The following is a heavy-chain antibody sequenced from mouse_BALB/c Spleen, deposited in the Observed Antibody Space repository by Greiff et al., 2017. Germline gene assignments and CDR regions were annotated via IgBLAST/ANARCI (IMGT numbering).Heavy chain of an antibody. CDR2: IDPENGNT. J-gene: IGHJ3*01. V-gene: IGHV14-3*02. Sequence: EVQLQESGAELVKPGASVKLSCTASGFNIKDTYMHWVKQRPEQGLEWIGWIDPENGNTIYDPKFQGKASITADTSSNTAYLQLSSLTSEDTAVYYCARGDYARFAYWGQGTLVTVSA. CDR1: GFNIKDTY. D-gene: IGHD2-4*01. CDR3: ARGDYARFAY.